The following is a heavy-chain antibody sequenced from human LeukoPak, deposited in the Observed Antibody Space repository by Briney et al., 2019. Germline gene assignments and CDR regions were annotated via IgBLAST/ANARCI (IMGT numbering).Heavy chain of an antibody. J-gene: IGHJ4*02. CDR3: ARDRRCSDSGCTPGDDFDY. V-gene: IGHV3-74*01. D-gene: IGHD2-15*01. Sequence: QPGGSLRLSCAASGFTFSGSWMHWVRQAPGKGLVWVSRINPDGSITTYADSVRGRFTISRDNAKNTVSLQMNGLRAEDTAVYYCARDRRCSDSGCTPGDDFDYWGQGTLVTVSS. CDR2: INPDGSIT. CDR1: GFTFSGSW.